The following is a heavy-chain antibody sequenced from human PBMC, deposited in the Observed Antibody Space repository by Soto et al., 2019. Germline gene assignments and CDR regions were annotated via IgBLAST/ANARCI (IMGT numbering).Heavy chain of an antibody. CDR1: GGTFSDLA. J-gene: IGHJ4*02. D-gene: IGHD5-12*01. V-gene: IGHV1-69*01. CDR2: IIPLFGTP. CDR3: ASERVAEMATGGYFDN. Sequence: QVHLVQSGAEVKKPGSSVKVSCTTSGGTFSDLAFSWVRQAPRQGLEWVGGIIPLFGTPNYAREFKGRVSISADESSNTVYMELRSLRSEDTAVYYCASERVAEMATGGYFDNWGQGTLGTVSS.